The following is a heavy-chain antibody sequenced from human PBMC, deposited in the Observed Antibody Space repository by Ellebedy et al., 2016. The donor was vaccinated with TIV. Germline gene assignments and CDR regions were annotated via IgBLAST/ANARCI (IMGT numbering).Heavy chain of an antibody. CDR1: GGSFSGYY. D-gene: IGHD3-3*01. J-gene: IGHJ4*02. V-gene: IGHV4-34*01. CDR3: VRGPRTFRAGSGYFDY. CDR2: INHSGST. Sequence: MPSETLSLTCAVYGGSFSGYYWSWIRQPPGKGLEWIGEINHSGSTNYNPSLKSRVTISVDTSKNQFSLKLSSVTAADTAVYYCVRGPRTFRAGSGYFDYWGQGTLVTVSS.